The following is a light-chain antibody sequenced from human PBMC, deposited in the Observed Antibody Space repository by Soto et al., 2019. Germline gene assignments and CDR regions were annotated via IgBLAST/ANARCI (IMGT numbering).Light chain of an antibody. CDR3: QQFQSYALT. Sequence: AIQLTQSPSSLSASVGDRVTITCRASQGISSALAWYQHKPGRAPRLLIYDASSLQSGVSSRFSGSGSGTDFTLTSSSLQPEDFATYYCQQFQSYALTFGGGTKREIK. J-gene: IGKJ4*01. CDR2: DAS. V-gene: IGKV1-13*02. CDR1: QGISSA.